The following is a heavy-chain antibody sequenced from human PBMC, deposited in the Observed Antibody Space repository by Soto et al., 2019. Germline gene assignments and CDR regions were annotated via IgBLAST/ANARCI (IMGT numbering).Heavy chain of an antibody. D-gene: IGHD5-12*01. CDR1: GGSISSGDYY. Sequence: PSETLSLTCTVSGGSISSGDYYWSWIRQPPGKGLEWIGYIYYSGSTYYNPSLKSRVTISVDTSKNQFSLKLSSVTAADTAVYYCARGRGYDYLVYYYYGMDVWGQGTTVTVSS. CDR2: IYYSGST. CDR3: ARGRGYDYLVYYYYGMDV. V-gene: IGHV4-30-4*01. J-gene: IGHJ6*02.